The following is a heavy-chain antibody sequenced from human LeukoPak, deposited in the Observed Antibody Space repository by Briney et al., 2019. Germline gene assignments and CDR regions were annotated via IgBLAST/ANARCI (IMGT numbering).Heavy chain of an antibody. Sequence: PSETLSLTCTVSGGSISSYYWSWIRQPPGKGLEWIGYIYYSGSTNYNPSLKSRVTISVDKSKNQFSLKLSSVTAADTAVYYCARGDTYDAFDIWGQGTMVTVSS. CDR1: GGSISSYY. V-gene: IGHV4-59*12. D-gene: IGHD2-8*01. CDR2: IYYSGST. CDR3: ARGDTYDAFDI. J-gene: IGHJ3*02.